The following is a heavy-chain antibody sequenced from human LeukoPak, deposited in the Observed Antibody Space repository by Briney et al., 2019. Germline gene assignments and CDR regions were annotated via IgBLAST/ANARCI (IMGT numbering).Heavy chain of an antibody. Sequence: PSETLSLTCTVSGGSISSYYWSWIRQPPGKGLEWIGYIYYSGSTNYNPSLKSRVTISVGTSKNQFSLKLSSVTAADTAVYYCARNYGSGGAFDIWGQGTMVTVSS. CDR1: GGSISSYY. CDR2: IYYSGST. D-gene: IGHD3-10*01. V-gene: IGHV4-59*01. J-gene: IGHJ3*02. CDR3: ARNYGSGGAFDI.